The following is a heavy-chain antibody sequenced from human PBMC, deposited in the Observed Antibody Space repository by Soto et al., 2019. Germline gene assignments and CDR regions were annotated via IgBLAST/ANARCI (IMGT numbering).Heavy chain of an antibody. CDR1: GFPFSSYA. CDR2: ISGSGDST. V-gene: IGHV3-23*01. CDR3: ARRPTDKYGCY. J-gene: IGHJ4*02. D-gene: IGHD2-8*01. Sequence: EVQLLESGGGLVQPGGSLRLSCAASGFPFSSYAMGWVRQAPGEGLEWVSAISGSGDSTYYADSVKGRFTISRHNSKNTLYLQMNSLRAEDTAVYYCARRPTDKYGCYWGQGTLVTVSS.